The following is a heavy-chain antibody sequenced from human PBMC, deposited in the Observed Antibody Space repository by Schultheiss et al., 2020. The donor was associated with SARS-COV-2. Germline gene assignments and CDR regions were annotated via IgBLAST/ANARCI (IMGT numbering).Heavy chain of an antibody. CDR3: ARLSAVGAVFDY. J-gene: IGHJ4*02. CDR2: INHSGST. CDR1: GGSFSGYY. Sequence: SETLSLTCAVYGGSFSGYYWSWIRQPPGKGLEWIGEINHSGSTNYNPSLKSRVTISVDTSKNQFSLKLSSVTAADTAVYYCARLSAVGAVFDYWGQGTLVTVSS. V-gene: IGHV4-34*01. D-gene: IGHD1-26*01.